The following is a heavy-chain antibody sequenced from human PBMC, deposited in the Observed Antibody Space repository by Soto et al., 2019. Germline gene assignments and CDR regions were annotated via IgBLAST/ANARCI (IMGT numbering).Heavy chain of an antibody. V-gene: IGHV4-61*01. D-gene: IGHD4-17*01. J-gene: IGHJ5*02. CDR3: ARETYDYGDYQRHWFDP. CDR2: IYYSGST. Sequence: PSETLSLTCTVSGGSVSSGSYYWSWIRQPPGKGLEWIGYIYYSGSTNYNPSLKGRVTISVDTSKNQFSLKLSSVTAADTAVYYCARETYDYGDYQRHWFDPWGQGTLVTVSS. CDR1: GGSVSSGSYY.